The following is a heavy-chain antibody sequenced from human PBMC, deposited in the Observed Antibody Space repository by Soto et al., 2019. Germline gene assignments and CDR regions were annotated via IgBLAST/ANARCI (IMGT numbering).Heavy chain of an antibody. J-gene: IGHJ6*02. CDR3: AREVGGWSTGPWRYYYYYYGMDV. CDR2: IWYDGSNK. Sequence: PGGSLRLSCAASGFTFSSYGMHWVRQAPGKGLEWVAVIWYDGSNKYYADSVKGRFTISRDNSKNTLYLQMNSLRAEDTAVYYCAREVGGWSTGPWRYYYYYYGMDVWGQGTTVTVSS. V-gene: IGHV3-33*01. CDR1: GFTFSSYG. D-gene: IGHD6-19*01.